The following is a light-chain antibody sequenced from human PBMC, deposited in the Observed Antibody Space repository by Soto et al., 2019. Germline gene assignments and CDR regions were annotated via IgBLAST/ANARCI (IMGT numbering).Light chain of an antibody. CDR2: GAS. CDR1: QRVSRN. Sequence: EIVMTQSPATLSVSPGKRVTLSCRASQRVSRNFAWYRQKPGQAPTLLIYGASTRATGIPARFSGSGSGTEFTLTISSLQSEDFAIYYCQQYNNWPYTFGRGTKLEIK. CDR3: QQYNNWPYT. J-gene: IGKJ2*01. V-gene: IGKV3-15*01.